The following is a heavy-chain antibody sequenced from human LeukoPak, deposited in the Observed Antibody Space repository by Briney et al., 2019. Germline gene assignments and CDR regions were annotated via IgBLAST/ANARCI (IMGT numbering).Heavy chain of an antibody. D-gene: IGHD3-10*01. CDR3: VRDLAESYLFDY. J-gene: IGHJ4*02. V-gene: IGHV3-30-3*01. CDR1: GFTFRNSA. Sequence: GGSLRLSCGASGFTFRNSAMHCVRQAPGKGLEWVATLTYDGSDKDYADSVKGRFTISRDNSKNTLYLHMNDLRAEDTAVYFFVRDLAESYLFDYWGQGTLVTVSS. CDR2: LTYDGSDK.